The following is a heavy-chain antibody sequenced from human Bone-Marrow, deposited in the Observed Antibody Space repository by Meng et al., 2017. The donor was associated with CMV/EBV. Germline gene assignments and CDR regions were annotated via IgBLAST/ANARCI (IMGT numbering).Heavy chain of an antibody. CDR3: AKDSSSRSAFAI. V-gene: IGHV3-23*03. D-gene: IGHD6-13*01. J-gene: IGHJ3*02. CDR2: IYSGGYST. CDR1: GFTFSNYA. Sequence: GESLKISCAASGFTFSNYAMSWVRQAPGKGLEWVSVIYSGGYSTYYADSVKGRFTISRDNSKNTLYLQMNSLRAEDTAVYYCAKDSSSRSAFAIWGQGTMVPV.